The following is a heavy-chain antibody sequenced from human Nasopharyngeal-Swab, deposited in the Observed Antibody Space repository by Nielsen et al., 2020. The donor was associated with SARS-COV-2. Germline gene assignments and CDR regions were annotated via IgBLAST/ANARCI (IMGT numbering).Heavy chain of an antibody. Sequence: ASVKVSCKASGYTFTSYGISWVRQAPGQGLEWMGWISAYNGNTNYAQKLQGRVTMTTDTSTSTAYKELRSLRSDDTAVYYCARAGYSSGWFNWFDPWGQGTLVTVSS. CDR2: ISAYNGNT. J-gene: IGHJ5*02. V-gene: IGHV1-18*01. CDR3: ARAGYSSGWFNWFDP. D-gene: IGHD6-19*01. CDR1: GYTFTSYG.